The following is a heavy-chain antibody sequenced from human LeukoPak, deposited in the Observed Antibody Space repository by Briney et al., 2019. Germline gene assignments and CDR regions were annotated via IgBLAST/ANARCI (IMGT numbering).Heavy chain of an antibody. D-gene: IGHD3-22*01. CDR3: ARHRGYVGAFDV. Sequence: PSETLSLTCTVSGGSISGYYWSWIRQPPGKGLEWIGFIYYSGSTSYNPSLKSRVTISVDTSKNQFSLDLSSVTAAETAVYYCARHRGYVGAFDVWGRGTMVTVSS. CDR1: GGSISGYY. V-gene: IGHV4-59*08. J-gene: IGHJ3*01. CDR2: IYYSGST.